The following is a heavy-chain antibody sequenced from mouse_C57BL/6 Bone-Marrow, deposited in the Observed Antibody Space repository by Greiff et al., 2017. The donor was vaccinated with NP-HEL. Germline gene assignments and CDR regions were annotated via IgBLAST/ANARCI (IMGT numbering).Heavy chain of an antibody. Sequence: VKLVESGPGLVQPSQSLSITCTVSGFSLTSYGVHWVRQSPGKGLEWLGVIWSGGSTDYNAAFISRLSISKDNSKSQVFFKMNSLQADDTAIYYCARNIYYGYDGFAYWGQGTLVTVSA. CDR1: GFSLTSYG. J-gene: IGHJ3*01. CDR3: ARNIYYGYDGFAY. D-gene: IGHD2-2*01. V-gene: IGHV2-2*01. CDR2: IWSGGST.